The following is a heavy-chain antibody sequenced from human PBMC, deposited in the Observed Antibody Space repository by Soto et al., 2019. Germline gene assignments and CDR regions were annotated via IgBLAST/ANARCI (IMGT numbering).Heavy chain of an antibody. J-gene: IGHJ4*02. CDR3: AKGGYYGGYSGY. CDR2: INQSGST. CDR1: GGSFSGYY. V-gene: IGHV4-34*01. Sequence: SETLSLTCAVYGGSFSGYYWSWIRQPPGKGLEWSREINQSGSTNHNPSLKSRVTISVDTSNNQFSLKLTSVTAADTAVYYCAKGGYYGGYSGYWGQGTLVTVSS. D-gene: IGHD3-3*01.